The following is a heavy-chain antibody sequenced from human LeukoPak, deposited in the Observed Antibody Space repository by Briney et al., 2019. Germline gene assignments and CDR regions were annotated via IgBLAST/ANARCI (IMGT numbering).Heavy chain of an antibody. CDR3: AREISRFGI. CDR2: IYIGGST. J-gene: IGHJ4*02. Sequence: PGGSLRLSCAASGFTVSSNYMSWVRQAPGKGLEWVSSIYIGGSTYYADSVKGRFTISRDNPNNTLYLQMHSLRAEDTAVYYCAREISRFGIWGQGTLVTDSS. CDR1: GFTVSSNY. D-gene: IGHD3-16*01. V-gene: IGHV3-66*01.